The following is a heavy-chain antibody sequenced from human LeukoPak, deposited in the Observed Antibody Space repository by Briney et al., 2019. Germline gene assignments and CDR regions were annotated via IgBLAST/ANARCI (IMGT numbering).Heavy chain of an antibody. CDR2: IYYSGST. J-gene: IGHJ4*02. CDR1: GGSIRSSNYY. Sequence: PSETLSLTCTVSGGSIRSSNYYWGWIRQPPGKGLEWIGNIYYSGSTYYNPSLKSRVTISVDTSKNQFSLRLSSVTAADTAVYYCASQPSYFDYWGQGTLVTVFS. CDR3: ASQPSYFDY. V-gene: IGHV4-39*01.